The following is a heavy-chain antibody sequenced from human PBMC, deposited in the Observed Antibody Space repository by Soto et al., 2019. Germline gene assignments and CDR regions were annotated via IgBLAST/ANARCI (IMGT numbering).Heavy chain of an antibody. CDR2: IFSNDEK. CDR1: GFSLTNARLG. J-gene: IGHJ5*02. CDR3: ALIKDCSRTDCYLASFDP. Sequence: QVTLKESGPVVVKPTETLTLTCTVSGFSLTNARLGVSWIRQSPGKALEWLAHIFSNDEKSYSTSLKNRLTISKDTSKSQVVLTMTNMDPVDSATYYCALIKDCSRTDCYLASFDPWGQGTLVTVSS. D-gene: IGHD2-2*01. V-gene: IGHV2-26*01.